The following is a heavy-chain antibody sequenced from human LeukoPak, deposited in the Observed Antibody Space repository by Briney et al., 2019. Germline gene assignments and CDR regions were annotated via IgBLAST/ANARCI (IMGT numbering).Heavy chain of an antibody. J-gene: IGHJ4*02. V-gene: IGHV3-73*01. Sequence: GRSLRLSCAASGFTFSGSAMHWVRQASGKGLEWVGRIRSKANSYATAYTASVKGRFTISRDDSENTAFLQMNSLKAEDTAVYFCTSSSGGGMRDWGQGTLVTVSS. CDR1: GFTFSGSA. CDR3: TSSSGGGMRD. CDR2: IRSKANSYAT. D-gene: IGHD3-16*01.